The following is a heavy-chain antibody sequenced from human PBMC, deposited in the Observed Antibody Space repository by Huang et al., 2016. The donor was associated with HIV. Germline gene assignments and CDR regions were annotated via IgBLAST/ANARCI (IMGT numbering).Heavy chain of an antibody. CDR3: TTESESSGWTMDHDAFDI. CDR2: SKSKTDGGTT. V-gene: IGHV3-15*01. Sequence: EVQLVESGGGLVKPGGSLRLSCAASGFTFSNAWMSWVRQAPGKGLDGVGRSKSKTDGGTTDYAAPVKGRFTISRDDSKNTLYLQMNSLKTEDTAVYYCTTESESSGWTMDHDAFDIWGQGTMVTVSS. CDR1: GFTFSNAW. D-gene: IGHD6-19*01. J-gene: IGHJ3*02.